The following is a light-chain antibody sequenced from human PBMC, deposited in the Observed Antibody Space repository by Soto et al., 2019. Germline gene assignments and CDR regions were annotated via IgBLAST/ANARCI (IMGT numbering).Light chain of an antibody. CDR3: QQYSSSPLFT. Sequence: EIVLTQSPGTLSLSPGERATLSCRASQSVSSSYLAWYQQKPGQAPLLLIYGASGRPTGLPDRFSGSGSGTSFTLTIRRLESEDFALYYSQQYSSSPLFTFGPGTKVDIK. J-gene: IGKJ3*01. CDR1: QSVSSSY. V-gene: IGKV3-20*01. CDR2: GAS.